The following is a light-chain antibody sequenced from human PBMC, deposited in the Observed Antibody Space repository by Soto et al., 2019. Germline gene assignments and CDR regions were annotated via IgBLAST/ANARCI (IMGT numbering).Light chain of an antibody. V-gene: IGKV1-12*01. J-gene: IGKJ4*01. Sequence: DIQMTQSPSSMSASVGDRVTITCRASQSISSWLAWYQQQPGKAPKVLIYAASSLQSGVPSRFSGTGSRTDFTLTISTLQPEDFSTYYCQQANSLPLTFGGGTKVEIK. CDR3: QQANSLPLT. CDR2: AAS. CDR1: QSISSW.